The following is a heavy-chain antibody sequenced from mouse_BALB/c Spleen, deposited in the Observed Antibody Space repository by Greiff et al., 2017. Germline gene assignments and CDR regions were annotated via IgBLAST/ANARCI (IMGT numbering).Heavy chain of an antibody. J-gene: IGHJ2*01. CDR1: GFSLTDYG. D-gene: IGHD1-1*01. CDR2: IWGGGST. V-gene: IGHV2-6-5*01. CDR3: AKHYYYGSSYNYYFDY. Sequence: VHLVESGPGLVAPSQSLSITCTVSGFSLTDYGVSWIRQPPGKGLEWLGVIWGGGSTYYNSALKSRLSISKDNSKSQVFLKMNSLQTDDTAMYYCAKHYYYGSSYNYYFDYWGQGTTLTVSS.